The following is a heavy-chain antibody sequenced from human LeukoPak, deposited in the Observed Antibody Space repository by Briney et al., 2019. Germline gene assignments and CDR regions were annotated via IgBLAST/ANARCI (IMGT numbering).Heavy chain of an antibody. Sequence: GASVKVSCKASGYTFTSYGISWVRQAPGQGLEWMGWISAYNGNTNYAQKLQGRVTMTRDTAISTAYMELSRLRSDDTAVYYCAREVFGATMIDYWGQGTLVTVSS. CDR3: AREVFGATMIDY. D-gene: IGHD1-26*01. CDR2: ISAYNGNT. V-gene: IGHV1-18*01. J-gene: IGHJ4*02. CDR1: GYTFTSYG.